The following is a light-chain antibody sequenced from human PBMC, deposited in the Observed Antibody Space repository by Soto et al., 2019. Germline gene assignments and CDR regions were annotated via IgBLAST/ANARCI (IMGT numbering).Light chain of an antibody. V-gene: IGLV2-14*03. J-gene: IGLJ1*01. CDR2: DVT. Sequence: QPVLTQPASMSGSPRQAISISCTRIIADVGTSNFVSWYHHHPGKAPRLIIYDVTDRPSGVSNRFSGSKSRDTASLTISGLQAEDEADYYCTSYRRGPLYVFGTGAKVTVL. CDR3: TSYRRGPLYV. CDR1: IADVGTSNF.